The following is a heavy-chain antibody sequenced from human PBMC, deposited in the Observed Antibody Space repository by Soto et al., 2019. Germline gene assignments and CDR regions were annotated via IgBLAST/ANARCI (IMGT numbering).Heavy chain of an antibody. CDR3: ARVRYSSSWYWFDP. CDR1: GFTFSSYW. CDR2: INSDGSST. J-gene: IGHJ5*02. Sequence: GGSLRLSCAASGFTFSSYWMHWVRQAPGKGLVWVSRINSDGSSTSYADSVKGRFTISRDNAKNTLYLQMSSLRAEDTAVYYCARVRYSSSWYWFDPWGQGTLVTVSS. V-gene: IGHV3-74*01. D-gene: IGHD6-13*01.